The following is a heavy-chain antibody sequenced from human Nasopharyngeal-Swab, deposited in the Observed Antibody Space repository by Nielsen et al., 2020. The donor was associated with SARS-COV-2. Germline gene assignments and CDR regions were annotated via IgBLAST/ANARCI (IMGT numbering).Heavy chain of an antibody. CDR2: ISYDGSNK. J-gene: IGHJ4*02. Sequence: GESLKISCAASGFTFSSYGMHWVRQAPGKGLEWVAVISYDGSNKYYADSVKGRFTISRDNSKNMLYLQMNSLRAEDTAVYYCAKDLRAGMVLMGTTDYWGQGTLVTVSS. D-gene: IGHD1-7*01. V-gene: IGHV3-30*18. CDR1: GFTFSSYG. CDR3: AKDLRAGMVLMGTTDY.